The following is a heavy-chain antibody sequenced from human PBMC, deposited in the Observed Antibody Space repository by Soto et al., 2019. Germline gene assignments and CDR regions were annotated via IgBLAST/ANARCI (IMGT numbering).Heavy chain of an antibody. J-gene: IGHJ6*03. D-gene: IGHD3-16*02. Sequence: ASVKVSCKASGYTYPSYAMHWGRQEHGQGLEWMGWISAYNGNTNYAQKLQGRVTMTTDTSTSTAYMELRSLRSDDTAAYYCARGAYYDYIWGSYRQSSDYYYYYMDVWGKGTTVTVSS. CDR2: ISAYNGNT. CDR1: GYTYPSYA. V-gene: IGHV1-18*01. CDR3: ARGAYYDYIWGSYRQSSDYYYYYMDV.